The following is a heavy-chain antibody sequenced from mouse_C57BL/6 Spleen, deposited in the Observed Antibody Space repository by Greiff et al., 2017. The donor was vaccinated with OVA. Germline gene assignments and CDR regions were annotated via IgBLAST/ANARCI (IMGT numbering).Heavy chain of an antibody. CDR3: ARGTGTDYFDY. J-gene: IGHJ2*01. CDR1: GYAFSSSW. V-gene: IGHV1-82*01. CDR2: IYPGDGDT. Sequence: VQLVESGPELVKPGASVKISCKASGYAFSSSWMNWVKQRPGTGLEWIGRIYPGDGDTNYNGKFKGKATLTADKSSSTAYMQLSSLTSEDSAVYFCARGTGTDYFDYWGQGTTLTVSS. D-gene: IGHD4-1*01.